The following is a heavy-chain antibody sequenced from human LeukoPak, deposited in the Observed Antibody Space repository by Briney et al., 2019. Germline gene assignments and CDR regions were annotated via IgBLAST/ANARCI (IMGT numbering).Heavy chain of an antibody. CDR3: ARGPKYYDYVWGSYRYTPNYFDY. V-gene: IGHV4-34*01. D-gene: IGHD3-16*02. CDR2: NNHSGST. Sequence: KPSETLSLTCAVYGGSFSGYYWSWIRQPPGKGLEWIGENNHSGSTNYNPSLKSRVTISVDTSKNQFSLKLSSVTAADTAVYYCARGPKYYDYVWGSYRYTPNYFDYWGQGTLVTISS. CDR1: GGSFSGYY. J-gene: IGHJ4*02.